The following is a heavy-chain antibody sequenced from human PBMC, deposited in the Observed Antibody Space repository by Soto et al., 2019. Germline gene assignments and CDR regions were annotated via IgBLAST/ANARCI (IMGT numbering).Heavy chain of an antibody. J-gene: IGHJ6*03. V-gene: IGHV6-1*01. CDR1: GASVSSNSAG. Sequence: SQSLSLTCGISGASVSSNSAGWNWVRQTPSRGLEWLGRTYYKSKWFNNYAVSVKSRITINPDTSQNQFSLQLDSVTPEDTAVYYCARGSWDDVSGHYYMDVWGKGTTVTVSS. CDR2: TYYKSKWFN. D-gene: IGHD5-12*01. CDR3: ARGSWDDVSGHYYMDV.